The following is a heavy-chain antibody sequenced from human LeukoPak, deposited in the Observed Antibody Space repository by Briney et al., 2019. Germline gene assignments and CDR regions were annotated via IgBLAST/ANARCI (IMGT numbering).Heavy chain of an antibody. Sequence: GGSLRLSCEDSGFSFSVFCMHWVRQAPGKGLVWVSRIRSDGTTTDYADSVKGRFTISRDNVKNTLYLQMNSLRVEDSAVYYCTRDRRNMAFDHWGQGTLVTVSS. J-gene: IGHJ4*02. V-gene: IGHV3-74*01. CDR3: TRDRRNMAFDH. D-gene: IGHD2/OR15-2a*01. CDR2: IRSDGTTT. CDR1: GFSFSVFC.